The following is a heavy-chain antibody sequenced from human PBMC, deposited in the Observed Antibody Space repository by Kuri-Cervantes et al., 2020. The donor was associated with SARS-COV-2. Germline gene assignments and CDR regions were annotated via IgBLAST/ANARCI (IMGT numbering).Heavy chain of an antibody. D-gene: IGHD6-19*01. CDR1: GFTFSSYA. Sequence: GESLKISCAASGFTFSSYAMSWVRQAPGKGLEWVSAISGSGGSTYYADSVKGRFTISRDNSKNTLYLQMNSLRAEDTAVYYCARAVAGTGEYYYYGMDVWGQGTTVTVSS. J-gene: IGHJ6*02. V-gene: IGHV3-23*01. CDR2: ISGSGGST. CDR3: ARAVAGTGEYYYYGMDV.